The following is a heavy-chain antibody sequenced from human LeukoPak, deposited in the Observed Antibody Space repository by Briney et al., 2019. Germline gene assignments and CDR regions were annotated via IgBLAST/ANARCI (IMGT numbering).Heavy chain of an antibody. CDR1: GGSISSYY. D-gene: IGHD5-18*01. CDR3: ARDGGYSYGGYDYYGMDV. V-gene: IGHV4-59*01. J-gene: IGHJ6*02. Sequence: SETLSLTCTVSGGSISSYYWSWIRQPPGKGREWNGYIYYSGSTNYNPSLKSRVTISVDTSKNQFSLKLSSVTAADTAVYYCARDGGYSYGGYDYYGMDVWGQGTTVTVSS. CDR2: IYYSGST.